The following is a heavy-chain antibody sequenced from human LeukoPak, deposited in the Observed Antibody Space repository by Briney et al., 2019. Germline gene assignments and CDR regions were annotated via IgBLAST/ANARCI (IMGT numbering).Heavy chain of an antibody. Sequence: SETLSLTCTVSGGSISSYHWSWIRQPPGKGLEWIGYIYYSGSTNYNPSLKSRVTISVDTSKNQFSLKLSSVTAADTAVYYCARAGWYENWFDPWGQGTLVTVSS. CDR1: GGSISSYH. CDR2: IYYSGST. D-gene: IGHD6-19*01. CDR3: ARAGWYENWFDP. V-gene: IGHV4-59*01. J-gene: IGHJ5*02.